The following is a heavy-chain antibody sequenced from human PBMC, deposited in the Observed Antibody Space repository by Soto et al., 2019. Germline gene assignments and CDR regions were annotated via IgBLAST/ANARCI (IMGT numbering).Heavy chain of an antibody. J-gene: IGHJ6*01. CDR1: GYAFTSCD. Sequence: PSIKLSWESSGYAFTSCDRKWLRQANVQVLEWMGWMDPNSGNTGYAQKSQGRVTMTRNTSISTAYMELSSLRSEDTAVYYCARGHYDSSGYYYYYYGMDVWGQANTV. CDR3: ARGHYDSSGYYYYYYGMDV. CDR2: MDPNSGNT. D-gene: IGHD3-22*01. V-gene: IGHV1-8*01.